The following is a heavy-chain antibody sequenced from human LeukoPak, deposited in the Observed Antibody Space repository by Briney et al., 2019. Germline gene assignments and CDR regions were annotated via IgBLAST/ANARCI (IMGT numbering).Heavy chain of an antibody. J-gene: IGHJ5*02. CDR1: GGSIISYY. CDR3: ARHAATGTTSSLRFDP. Sequence: SETLSLTCTVSGGSIISYYWTWIRQPPGKGLEWIGYIYYSGSTSYNPSLKSRVTISVDTSKNQFSLKLRSVTAADTAVYYCARHAATGTTSSLRFDPCGQGTLVTVSS. CDR2: IYYSGST. D-gene: IGHD4-17*01. V-gene: IGHV4-59*08.